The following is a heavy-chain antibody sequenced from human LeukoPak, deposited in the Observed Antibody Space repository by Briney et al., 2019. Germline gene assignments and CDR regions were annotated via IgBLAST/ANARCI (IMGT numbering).Heavy chain of an antibody. D-gene: IGHD6-19*01. J-gene: IGHJ4*02. CDR1: GFIFDDHG. CDR2: INWNGGST. V-gene: IGHV3-20*04. CDR3: AGGDRNGWYFDF. Sequence: PGGSLRLSCAASGFIFDDHGMSWVRQVPGKGLEWVSGINWNGGSTGYADSVKGRFTISRDNAKNSLYLQMSSLRAEDTALYYCAGGDRNGWYFDFWGQGILVTVSS.